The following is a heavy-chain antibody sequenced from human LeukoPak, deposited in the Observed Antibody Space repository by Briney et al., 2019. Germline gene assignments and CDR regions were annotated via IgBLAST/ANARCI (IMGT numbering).Heavy chain of an antibody. CDR3: ARVDSGYDFSPDY. CDR1: GYTFTGYY. J-gene: IGHJ4*02. Sequence: ASVKVSCKASGYTFTGYYMHWVRQAPGQGLEWMGWINPNSGGTNYAQKFQGRVTMTRDTSISTAYMELSRLRSDDTAVYYCARVDSGYDFSPDYWGQGTLVTVSS. CDR2: INPNSGGT. D-gene: IGHD5-12*01. V-gene: IGHV1-2*02.